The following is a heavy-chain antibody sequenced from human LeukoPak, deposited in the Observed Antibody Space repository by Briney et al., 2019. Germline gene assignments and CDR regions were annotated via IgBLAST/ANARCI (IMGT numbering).Heavy chain of an antibody. J-gene: IGHJ4*02. CDR3: ARELEVTGFDY. CDR2: IYSGGST. V-gene: IGHV3-53*01. D-gene: IGHD5-18*01. CDR1: GFTVSSNY. Sequence: GGSLRLSCAASGFTVSSNYMSWVRQAPGKGLEWVSVIYSGGSTYYADSVEGRFTISRDNSKNTLYLQMNSLRAEDTAVYYCARELEVTGFDYWGQGTLVTVSS.